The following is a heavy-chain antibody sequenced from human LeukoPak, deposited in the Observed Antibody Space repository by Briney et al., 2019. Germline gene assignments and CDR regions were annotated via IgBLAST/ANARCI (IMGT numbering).Heavy chain of an antibody. J-gene: IGHJ4*02. CDR2: SYYSGST. CDR1: GGSMRNYY. V-gene: IGHV4-59*08. Sequence: PSETLSLTCTVSGGSMRNYYWSWIRQTPGKGLEWIGYSYYSGSTYYNLSLKSRVTISVDTSKNQFSLKLSSVTAADTAVYYCASYSSWYYFDYWGQGTLVTVSS. CDR3: ASYSSWYYFDY. D-gene: IGHD6-13*01.